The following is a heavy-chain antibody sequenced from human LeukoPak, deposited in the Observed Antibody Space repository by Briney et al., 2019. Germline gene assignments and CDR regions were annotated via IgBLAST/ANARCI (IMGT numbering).Heavy chain of an antibody. D-gene: IGHD3-3*01. CDR3: ARGGSPFRVFWSGYINY. Sequence: ASVKVSCKASGYTFTGYYMHWVRQAPGQGLEWMGWINPNSGGTNYAQKFQGRVTMTRDTSISTAYMELSRLRSDDTAVYYCARGGSPFRVFWSGYINYWGQGTLVTVSS. J-gene: IGHJ4*02. V-gene: IGHV1-2*02. CDR2: INPNSGGT. CDR1: GYTFTGYY.